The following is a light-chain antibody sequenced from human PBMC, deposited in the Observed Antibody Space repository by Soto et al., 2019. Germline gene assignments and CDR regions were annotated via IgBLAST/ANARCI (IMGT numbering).Light chain of an antibody. V-gene: IGKV3-15*01. J-gene: IGKJ4*01. CDR3: QQYHNREVT. Sequence: EIVVTQSPGTLSLSPGERATLSCRASPSVSSNLAWYQQKPGQAPRLLIYGASTRATGIPARFSGSGSGTEFTLTISSLQSEDFAVYYCQQYHNREVTFGGGTKVDIK. CDR1: PSVSSN. CDR2: GAS.